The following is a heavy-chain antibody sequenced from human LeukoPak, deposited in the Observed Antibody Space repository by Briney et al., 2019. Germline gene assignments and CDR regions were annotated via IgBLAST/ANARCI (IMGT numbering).Heavy chain of an antibody. V-gene: IGHV4-59*01. CDR1: GGSISSYY. J-gene: IGHJ6*02. D-gene: IGHD2-15*01. Sequence: PSETLSLTCTVSGGSISSYYWSWIRQPPGKGLEWIGYIYYSGSTNYNPSLKSRVTISVDTSKNQFSLKLSSVTAADTAVYYCARTKEYCSGGSCYYYYYGMDVWGQGTTVTVSS. CDR2: IYYSGST. CDR3: ARTKEYCSGGSCYYYYYGMDV.